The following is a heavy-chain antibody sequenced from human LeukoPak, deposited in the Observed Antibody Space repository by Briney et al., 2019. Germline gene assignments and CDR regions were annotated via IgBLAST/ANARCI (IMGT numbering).Heavy chain of an antibody. D-gene: IGHD6-6*01. J-gene: IGHJ5*02. CDR3: ARARTRLSWLDP. CDR2: INQNAGT. CDR1: GGSIRGYF. Sequence: SETLSLTCAVSGGSIRGYFWSWVRQSPGKGLEWIGDINQNAGTDYNPSLKSRVTVSIDSSKNRISLNVTAATAADTAMYYCARARTRLSWLDPWGQGTLVTVSS. V-gene: IGHV4-34*01.